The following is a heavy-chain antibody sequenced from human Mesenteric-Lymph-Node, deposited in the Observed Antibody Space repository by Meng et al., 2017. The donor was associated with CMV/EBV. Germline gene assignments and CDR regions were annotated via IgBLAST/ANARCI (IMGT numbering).Heavy chain of an antibody. CDR2: IKQSGST. CDR3: ARGRIEGLWH. Sequence: SETLSLTCAVYGGSFSGDYWSWIRQPPGKGLEWIGEIKQSGSTNYTPSLKSRVTISVDTSKNQFSLKLSSVTAADTAVYYCARGRIEGLWHWGQRTLVTVSS. D-gene: IGHD5-18*01. CDR1: GGSFSGDY. J-gene: IGHJ4*02. V-gene: IGHV4-34*01.